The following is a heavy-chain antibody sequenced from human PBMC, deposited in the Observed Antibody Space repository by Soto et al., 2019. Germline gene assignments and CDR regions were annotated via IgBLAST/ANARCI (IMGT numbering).Heavy chain of an antibody. CDR1: GFTFSSYA. J-gene: IGHJ6*04. CDR3: AKLGIKVGPPMDV. V-gene: IGHV3-23*04. Sequence: EVQLVESGGGLVQPGGSLRLSCAASGFTFSSYAMSWVRQAPGKGLEWVSAISGNSGSKYYADSVKGRFTISRDNSKTTVYLQMNSLRAEDPAVYYCAKLGIKVGPPMDVWGKGTTVTVSS. CDR2: ISGNSGSK. D-gene: IGHD1-26*01.